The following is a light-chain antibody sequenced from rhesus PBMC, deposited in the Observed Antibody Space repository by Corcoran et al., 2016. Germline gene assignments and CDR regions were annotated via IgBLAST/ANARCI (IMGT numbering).Light chain of an antibody. CDR1: QAINKE. CDR2: AAS. V-gene: IGKV1-94*01. J-gene: IGKJ4*01. CDR3: LQYYATPLT. Sequence: DIQMTQSPSSLSASVGDRVTVTCRASQAINKELSWYQLKPGKAPRLLILAASTLETGVASRFSGSGSGTDFALTITSLQPEDFAPYYCLQYYATPLTFGGGTRV.